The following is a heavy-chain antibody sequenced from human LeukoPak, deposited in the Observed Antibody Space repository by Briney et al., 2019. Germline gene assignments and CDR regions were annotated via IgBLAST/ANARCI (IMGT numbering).Heavy chain of an antibody. CDR2: ISSSGSTI. V-gene: IGHV3-48*03. CDR3: ARGVRGYYGMDV. Sequence: GGSLRLSCAASGFIFSNYAMSWVRQAPGKGLEWVSYISSSGSTIYYADSVKGRFTISRDNAKNSLYLQMNSLRAEDTAVYYCARGVRGYYGMDVWGKGTTVTVSS. CDR1: GFIFSNYA. D-gene: IGHD4-11*01. J-gene: IGHJ6*04.